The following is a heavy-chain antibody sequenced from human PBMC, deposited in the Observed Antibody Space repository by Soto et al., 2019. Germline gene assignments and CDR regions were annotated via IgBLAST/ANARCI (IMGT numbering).Heavy chain of an antibody. J-gene: IGHJ6*02. D-gene: IGHD3-10*01. CDR3: ARDHGSGSYRFFYYYDGTDI. CDR1: GYTFTSYG. CDR2: ISDYNGNT. Sequence: GASVKVSCKASGYTFTSYGISWVRQAPGQGLEWMGWISDYNGNTNYAQKLQGRVTVNTDAATSIAYREVRSLRSDETVVYYCARDHGSGSYRFFYYYDGTDIRGQGTKVTVFS. V-gene: IGHV1-18*01.